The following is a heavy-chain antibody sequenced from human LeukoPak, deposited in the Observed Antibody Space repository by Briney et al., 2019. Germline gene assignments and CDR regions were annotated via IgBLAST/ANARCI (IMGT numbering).Heavy chain of an antibody. Sequence: PSETLSLTCTVSGGSISSGGYYWSWIRQHPGKGLEWIGYIYYSASTYYNPSLKSRVTISVDTSKNQFSLKLSSVTAADTAVYYCARGRIVVVTAIPQGFDPWGQGTLVTVSS. V-gene: IGHV4-31*03. CDR1: GGSISSGGYY. J-gene: IGHJ5*02. CDR3: ARGRIVVVTAIPQGFDP. CDR2: IYYSAST. D-gene: IGHD2-21*02.